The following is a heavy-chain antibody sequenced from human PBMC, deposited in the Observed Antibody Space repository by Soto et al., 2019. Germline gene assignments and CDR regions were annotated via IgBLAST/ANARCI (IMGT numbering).Heavy chain of an antibody. CDR3: ARPEAARRGGNYYYYYGMDV. V-gene: IGHV1-46*01. D-gene: IGHD6-6*01. Sequence: ASVKVSCKXSGYTFTSYYMHWVRQAPGQGLEWMGIINPSGGSTSYAQKFQGRVTMTRDTSTSTVYMELSSLRSEDTAVYYCARPEAARRGGNYYYYYGMDVWGQGTTVTVSS. CDR2: INPSGGST. CDR1: GYTFTSYY. J-gene: IGHJ6*02.